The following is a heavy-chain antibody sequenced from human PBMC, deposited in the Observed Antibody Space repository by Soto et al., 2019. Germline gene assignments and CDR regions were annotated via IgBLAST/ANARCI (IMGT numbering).Heavy chain of an antibody. D-gene: IGHD6-25*01. V-gene: IGHV3-23*01. J-gene: IGHJ6*02. CDR2: IYGSGGST. CDR3: AKVRSPTPERQMDA. CDR1: GSTFSSYA. Sequence: GGSLRLSCEASGSTFSSYAMSWVRQAPGKGLEWVSSIYGSGGSTYYADSVKGRFTISRDNSKNTLYLQMNSLRAEDTAIYYCAKVRSPTPERQMDAWGQGTTVTVS.